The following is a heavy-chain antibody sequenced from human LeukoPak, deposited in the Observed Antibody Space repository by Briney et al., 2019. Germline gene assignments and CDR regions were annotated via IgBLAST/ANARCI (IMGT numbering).Heavy chain of an antibody. CDR2: ISGSGGST. CDR3: AKDLEVGMATIGFDY. D-gene: IGHD5-24*01. V-gene: IGHV3-23*01. Sequence: PGGSLRLSCAASGFTFSSYAMSWVRQAPGKGLEWVSAISGSGGSTYYADSVKGRFTISRDNSKNTLYLQMNSLRAEDTAVYYCAKDLEVGMATIGFDYWGQGTLVTVSS. CDR1: GFTFSSYA. J-gene: IGHJ4*02.